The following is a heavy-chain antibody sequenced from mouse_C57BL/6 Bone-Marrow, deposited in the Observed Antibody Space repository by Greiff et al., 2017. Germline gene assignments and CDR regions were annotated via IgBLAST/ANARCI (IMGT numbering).Heavy chain of an antibody. V-gene: IGHV14-4*01. J-gene: IGHJ2*01. CDR1: GFNIKDDY. CDR2: IDPENGDT. Sequence: VQLQQSGAELVRPGASVKLSCTASGFNIKDDYMHWVKQRPEQGLEWIGWIDPENGDTEYASKFQGKATITADTSSNTAYLQLSSLTSEDTAVYCCTSRPSYFDYWGQGTTLTVSS. CDR3: TSRPSYFDY.